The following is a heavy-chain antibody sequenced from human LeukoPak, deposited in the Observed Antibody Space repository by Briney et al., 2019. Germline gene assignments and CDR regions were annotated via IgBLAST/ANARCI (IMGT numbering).Heavy chain of an antibody. CDR1: GFTFSNYG. CDR3: ARDLLGWELHYFDY. Sequence: GGSLRLSCAASGFTFSNYGMRWVRQAPGKGLEWVTLISYDGSNKYYADSVKGRFTISRDNSKNTLYLQMNSLRAEDTAVYYCARDLLGWELHYFDYWGQGTLVTVSS. CDR2: ISYDGSNK. V-gene: IGHV3-30*03. D-gene: IGHD1-26*01. J-gene: IGHJ4*02.